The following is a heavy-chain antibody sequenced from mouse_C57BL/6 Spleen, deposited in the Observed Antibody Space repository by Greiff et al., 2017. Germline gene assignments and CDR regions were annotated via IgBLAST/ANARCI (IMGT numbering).Heavy chain of an antibody. Sequence: VQLQQPGAELVKPGASVKLSCKASGYTFTSYWMHWVKQRPGQGLEWIGMIHPNSGSTNYNEKFKSKATLTVDKSSSTAYMQLSSLTSEDSAVYYCARWGYGSSYWFAYWGQGTLVTVSA. CDR1: GYTFTSYW. J-gene: IGHJ3*01. V-gene: IGHV1-64*01. CDR2: IHPNSGST. CDR3: ARWGYGSSYWFAY. D-gene: IGHD1-1*01.